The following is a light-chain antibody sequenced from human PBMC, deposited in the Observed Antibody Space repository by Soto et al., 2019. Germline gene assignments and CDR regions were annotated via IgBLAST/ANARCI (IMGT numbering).Light chain of an antibody. CDR1: QSVLYTSNNKNY. CDR3: QQYFTTPPA. Sequence: DLVMTQSPDSLAVSLGERATINCKSSQSVLYTSNNKNYLAWYQQKPGQPPKLLIYWASTRESGVPDRFSGSGSETDFTLTISSLQAEDVAVYYCQQYFTTPPAFGGGTKVEIK. CDR2: WAS. V-gene: IGKV4-1*01. J-gene: IGKJ4*01.